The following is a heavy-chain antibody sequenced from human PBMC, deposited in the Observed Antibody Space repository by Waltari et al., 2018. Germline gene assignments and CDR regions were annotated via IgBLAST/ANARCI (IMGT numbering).Heavy chain of an antibody. V-gene: IGHV4-59*01. CDR3: ARADTSTSYFYYYMDV. Sequence: VHVVESGGGLVQPGGSLRLSCAASGFTFHSFWMSWVRQSPGEGLEWIGYIHYRGSSVYNPSLRSRVAISLDTPNNQFSLRLRSVTAADAAIYYCARADTSTSYFYYYMDVWGKGTTVTVSS. CDR1: GFTFHSFW. CDR2: IHYRGSS. J-gene: IGHJ6*03. D-gene: IGHD1-26*01.